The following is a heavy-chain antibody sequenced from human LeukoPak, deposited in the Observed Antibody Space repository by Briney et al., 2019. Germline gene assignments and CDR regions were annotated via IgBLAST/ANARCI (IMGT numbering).Heavy chain of an antibody. CDR3: ARVDWSGYGIWNGPNWFDP. Sequence: GGSLRLSCVASVSSFYSDAMAWVRQAPEKGLEWVSSLSDTGGSTYYADSVKGRLIIYRDNSKNTLYLQMNSLRVEDTALYYCARVDWSGYGIWNGPNWFDPWGQGTLVTVSS. CDR1: VSSFYSDA. CDR2: LSDTGGST. V-gene: IGHV3-23*01. D-gene: IGHD3-3*01. J-gene: IGHJ5*02.